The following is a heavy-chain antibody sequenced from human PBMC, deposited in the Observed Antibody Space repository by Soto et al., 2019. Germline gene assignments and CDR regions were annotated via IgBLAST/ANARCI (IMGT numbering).Heavy chain of an antibody. D-gene: IGHD4-17*01. J-gene: IGHJ4*02. V-gene: IGHV3-23*01. Sequence: EVQPLESGGGLVQPGGSLRLTCAGSGFNFNYYGRSWVRQAPGKGLEWVSIVTGNGDLTYYTDSVKGRFTISRDNSENLVWLQMNSLRVEDTAIHYCATSHYGEMDWGQRTLVTVSS. CDR2: VTGNGDLT. CDR3: ATSHYGEMD. CDR1: GFNFNYYG.